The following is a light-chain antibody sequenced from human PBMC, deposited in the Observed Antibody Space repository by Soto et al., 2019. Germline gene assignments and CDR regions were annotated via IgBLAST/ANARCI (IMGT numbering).Light chain of an antibody. CDR1: QSISSW. Sequence: DIQMTQSPSTLSASIGDRVIITCRASQSISSWLAWYQQKPGKAPKLLIYDASSLESGVPSRFSGVGSGTDFTPTISSLQPDDFATYYCQQYNSPITFGQGTRLEIK. CDR2: DAS. CDR3: QQYNSPIT. V-gene: IGKV1-5*01. J-gene: IGKJ5*01.